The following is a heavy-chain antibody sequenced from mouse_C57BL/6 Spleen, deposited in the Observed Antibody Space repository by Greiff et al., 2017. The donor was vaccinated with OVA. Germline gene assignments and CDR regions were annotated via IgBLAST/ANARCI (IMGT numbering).Heavy chain of an antibody. Sequence: EVKLMESEGGLVQPGSSMKLSCTASGFTFSDYYMAWVRQAPEKGLEWVANINYDGSSTYYLDSLKSRFIISRDNAKNILYLQMSSLKSEDTATYYCAREAIYAMDYWGQGASVTVSS. CDR2: INYDGSST. CDR3: AREAIYAMDY. V-gene: IGHV5-16*01. CDR1: GFTFSDYY. J-gene: IGHJ4*01.